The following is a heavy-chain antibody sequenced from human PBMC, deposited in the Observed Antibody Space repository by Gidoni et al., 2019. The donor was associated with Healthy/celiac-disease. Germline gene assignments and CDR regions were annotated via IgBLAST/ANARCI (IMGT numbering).Heavy chain of an antibody. J-gene: IGHJ6*03. CDR2: INHSGST. CDR1: GGSFSGYY. V-gene: IGHV4-34*01. Sequence: QVQLQQCGAGLLKPSETLSLTCAVYGGSFSGYYWSWIRQPPGKGLEWIGEINHSGSTNSNPSLKSRVTISVDTSKNQFSLKLSSVTAADTAVYYCARGRRSSSWYSYYYMDVWGKGTTVTVSS. D-gene: IGHD6-13*01. CDR3: ARGRRSSSWYSYYYMDV.